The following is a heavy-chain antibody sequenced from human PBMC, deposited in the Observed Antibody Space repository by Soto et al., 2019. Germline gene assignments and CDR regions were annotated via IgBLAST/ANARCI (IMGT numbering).Heavy chain of an antibody. J-gene: IGHJ6*02. CDR3: ATEYGGSYWKDV. CDR1: GFTFSSYA. D-gene: IGHD1-26*01. Sequence: SGGSLRLSCAASGFTFSSYAMSWVRQAPGKGLEWVSAISGSGGSTYYADSVKGRFTISRDNSKNTLYLQMNSLRSEDTAVYYCATEYGGSYWKDVWGQGTTVTVSS. CDR2: ISGSGGST. V-gene: IGHV3-23*01.